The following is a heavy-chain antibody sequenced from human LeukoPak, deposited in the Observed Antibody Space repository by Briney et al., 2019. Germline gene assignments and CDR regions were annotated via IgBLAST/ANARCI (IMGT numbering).Heavy chain of an antibody. J-gene: IGHJ4*02. Sequence: PGGSLRLSCAASGFTFSSYGMHWVRQAPGKGLEWGAVISHDGSKKYYADSVKGRFTVSRDNSQNTLYLQVNSLRPEDTAVYYCARKSYDYGDYAFDYWGQGTLVTVSS. V-gene: IGHV3-30*19. CDR3: ARKSYDYGDYAFDY. CDR2: ISHDGSKK. CDR1: GFTFSSYG. D-gene: IGHD4-17*01.